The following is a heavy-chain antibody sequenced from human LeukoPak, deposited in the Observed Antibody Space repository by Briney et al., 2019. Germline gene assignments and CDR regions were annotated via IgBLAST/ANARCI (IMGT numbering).Heavy chain of an antibody. J-gene: IGHJ4*02. D-gene: IGHD2/OR15-2a*01. CDR2: IYYSGST. CDR1: GGSISSYY. V-gene: IGHV4-59*01. CDR3: ARSIVPYGNTDFDY. Sequence: LETLSLTCTVSGGSISSYYWSWIRQPPGKGLEWIGYIYYSGSTNYNPSLKSRVTISVDTSKNQFSLKLSSVTAADTAVYYCARSIVPYGNTDFDYWGQGTLVTVSS.